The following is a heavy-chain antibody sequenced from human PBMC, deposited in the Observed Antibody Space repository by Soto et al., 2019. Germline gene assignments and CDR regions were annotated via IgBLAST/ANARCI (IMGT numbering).Heavy chain of an antibody. CDR1: GGSISRYY. Sequence: QVQLQESGPGLVKPSETLSLTCTVSGGSISRYYWSWIRQPAGKGLEWIGRIYTSGSTNYNPSLKSRVTMSVDTFKNQFSLKPSSVTDADTAVYYCARRITMVRGVMVPDAFDIWGQGTMVTVSS. CDR3: ARRITMVRGVMVPDAFDI. V-gene: IGHV4-4*07. J-gene: IGHJ3*02. CDR2: IYTSGST. D-gene: IGHD3-10*01.